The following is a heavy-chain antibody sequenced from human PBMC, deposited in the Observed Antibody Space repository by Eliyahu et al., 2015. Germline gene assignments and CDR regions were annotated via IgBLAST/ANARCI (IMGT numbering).Heavy chain of an antibody. D-gene: IGHD3-10*01. CDR2: INEYGNTI. V-gene: IGHV3-74*01. Sequence: EVQLLESGGGLVHPGGSLRLSCAASGFTVNRFWMHWVRQAPGKGLVWVSRINEYGNTINYADSVRGRFTISRDSAKNTLYLQMNNLRAEDTAVYYCVKDFGGPSDYWAQGTLVTVSS. CDR1: GFTVNRFW. CDR3: VKDFGGPSDY. J-gene: IGHJ4*02.